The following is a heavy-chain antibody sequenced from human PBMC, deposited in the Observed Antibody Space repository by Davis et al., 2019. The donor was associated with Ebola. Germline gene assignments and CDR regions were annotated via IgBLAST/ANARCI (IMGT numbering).Heavy chain of an antibody. Sequence: GESLKISCAASGFTFSSYSMNWVRQAPGKGLEWVSSISSSSYIYYADSVKGRFTISRDNAKNSLYLQMNSLRAEDTAVYYCARDGVYSSSLTWGQGTLVTVSS. V-gene: IGHV3-21*01. CDR2: ISSSSYI. CDR1: GFTFSSYS. CDR3: ARDGVYSSSLT. D-gene: IGHD6-13*01. J-gene: IGHJ5*02.